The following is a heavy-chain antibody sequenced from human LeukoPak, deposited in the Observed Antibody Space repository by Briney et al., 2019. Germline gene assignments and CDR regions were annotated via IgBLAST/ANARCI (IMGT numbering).Heavy chain of an antibody. CDR1: GFTFSSYA. Sequence: PGGSLRLSCAASGFTFSSYAMSWVRQAPGKGLEWVSAISGSGGRTYYADSVKGRFTISRDNSKNTLYLQMNSLRAEDTAVYYCAKYGAYYGDYVSGASDYWGQGTLVTVSS. V-gene: IGHV3-23*01. CDR2: ISGSGGRT. D-gene: IGHD4-17*01. CDR3: AKYGAYYGDYVSGASDY. J-gene: IGHJ4*02.